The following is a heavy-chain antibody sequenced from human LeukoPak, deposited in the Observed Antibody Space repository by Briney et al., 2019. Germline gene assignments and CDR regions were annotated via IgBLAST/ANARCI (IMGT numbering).Heavy chain of an antibody. CDR2: ISSSSSYI. Sequence: GGSLRLSCAASGFTFSSYSKNWVRQAPGKGLEWVSSISSSSSYIYYADSVKGRFTVSRDNAKNSLYLQMNSLRAEDTAVYYCARISSSSWRYFDYWGQGTLVTVSS. D-gene: IGHD6-13*01. CDR1: GFTFSSYS. CDR3: ARISSSSWRYFDY. J-gene: IGHJ4*02. V-gene: IGHV3-21*01.